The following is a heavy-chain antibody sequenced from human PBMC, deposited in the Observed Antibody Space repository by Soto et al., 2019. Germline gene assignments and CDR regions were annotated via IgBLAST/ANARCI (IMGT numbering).Heavy chain of an antibody. CDR3: ARLPTFYCSSTSCLNYGMDV. Sequence: GASVKVSCKASGYTFTGYYMHWVLQAPGQGLEWMGWINPNSGGTNYAQKFQGWVTMTRDTSISTAYMELSRLRSDDTAVYYCARLPTFYCSSTSCLNYGMDVWGQGTTVTVSS. CDR1: GYTFTGYY. D-gene: IGHD2-2*01. J-gene: IGHJ6*02. V-gene: IGHV1-2*04. CDR2: INPNSGGT.